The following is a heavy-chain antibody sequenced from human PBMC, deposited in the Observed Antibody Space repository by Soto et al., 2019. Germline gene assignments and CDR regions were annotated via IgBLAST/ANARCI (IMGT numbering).Heavy chain of an antibody. CDR3: ARTLVPYSYFDA. CDR1: GGTFSSYA. CDR2: IIPIFGTA. D-gene: IGHD2-8*02. V-gene: IGHV1-69*01. J-gene: IGHJ4*02. Sequence: QVQLVQSGAEVKKPGSSVKVSCKASGGTFSSYAISWVRQAPGQRLEWMGGIIPIFGTANYAQKFQRRVTITVDESTDTVHKELRRLSSEETAVYYCARTLVPYSYFDAWLQGTVVNASS.